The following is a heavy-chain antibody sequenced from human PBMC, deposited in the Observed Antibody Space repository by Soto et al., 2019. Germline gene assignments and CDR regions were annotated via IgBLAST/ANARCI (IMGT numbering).Heavy chain of an antibody. D-gene: IGHD3-3*01. Sequence: QVQLVQSGAEVKKPGASVKVSCKASGYNFHSYGITWVRQAPGQGLEWLGWISAYNGETHSGQMLQGRVYLTRDISTSQANRGLRSLSSTDTAVYYCARDLGESADVWTGVGLYWGQGTRATAAS. CDR3: ARDLGESADVWTGVGLY. CDR1: GYNFHSYG. V-gene: IGHV1-18*01. CDR2: ISAYNGET. J-gene: IGHJ4*02.